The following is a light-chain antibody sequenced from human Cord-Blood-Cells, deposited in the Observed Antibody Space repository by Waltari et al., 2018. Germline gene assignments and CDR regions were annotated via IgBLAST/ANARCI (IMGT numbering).Light chain of an antibody. Sequence: QSALTQPASAPGSPRQPITISCTRTSSDVGGYNYVTWYQQHPSKAPNLMIYDVSNRPSGVSNRFSGSKSGNTASLTISGLQAEDEADYYCSSYTSSSTYVFGTGTKVTVL. CDR1: SSDVGGYNY. CDR3: SSYTSSSTYV. V-gene: IGLV2-14*03. J-gene: IGLJ1*01. CDR2: DVS.